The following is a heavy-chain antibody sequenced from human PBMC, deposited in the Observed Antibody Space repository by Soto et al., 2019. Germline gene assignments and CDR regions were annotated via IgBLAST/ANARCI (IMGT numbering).Heavy chain of an antibody. V-gene: IGHV4-34*01. D-gene: IGHD6-19*01. Sequence: SETLSLTCAVYGGSFSGYYWSWIRQPPGKGLEWIGEINHSGSTNYNPSLKSRVTISVDTSKNQFSLKLSSVTAADTAVYYCARGTRGYSSGWYDYWGQGTMVTVYS. CDR1: GGSFSGYY. CDR3: ARGTRGYSSGWYDY. CDR2: INHSGST. J-gene: IGHJ4*02.